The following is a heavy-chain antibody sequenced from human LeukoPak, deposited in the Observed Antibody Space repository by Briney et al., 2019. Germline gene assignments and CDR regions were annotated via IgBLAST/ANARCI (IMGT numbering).Heavy chain of an antibody. CDR1: GGSISSSSYY. CDR2: IYYSGST. J-gene: IGHJ4*02. V-gene: IGHV4-39*07. CDR3: ARAAGKLRGYFDY. Sequence: PSETLSLTCTVSGGSISSSSYYWGWIRQPPGKGLEWIGSIYYSGSTYYNPSLKSQVTISVDTSKNQFSLKLSSVTAADTAVYYCARAAGKLRGYFDYWGQGTLVTVSS. D-gene: IGHD4-17*01.